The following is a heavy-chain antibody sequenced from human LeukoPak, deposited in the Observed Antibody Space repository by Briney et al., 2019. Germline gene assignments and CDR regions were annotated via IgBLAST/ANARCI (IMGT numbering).Heavy chain of an antibody. CDR3: AKDVVDAFDI. CDR1: GGSFSGYY. CDR2: INHSGST. V-gene: IGHV4-34*01. J-gene: IGHJ3*02. D-gene: IGHD2-15*01. Sequence: SETLSLTCAVYGGSFSGYYWSWIRQPPGKGLEWIGEINHSGSTNYNPSLKSRVTISVDTSKNQFSLKVRSVTAADTAIYYCAKDVVDAFDIWGQGTMVTVSS.